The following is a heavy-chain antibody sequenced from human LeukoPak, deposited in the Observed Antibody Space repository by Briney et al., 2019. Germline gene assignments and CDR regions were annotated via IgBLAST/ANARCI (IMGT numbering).Heavy chain of an antibody. Sequence: PGGSLRLSCTASGFTFGDYAMSWVRQAPGKGLEWVGFIRSKAYGGTTEYAASVKGRFTISREDSKSIAYLQMNSLKTEDTAVYYCIRRRLVHSLGYFDYWGQGALVTVSS. J-gene: IGHJ4*02. CDR1: GFTFGDYA. V-gene: IGHV3-49*04. D-gene: IGHD3-9*01. CDR3: IRRRLVHSLGYFDY. CDR2: IRSKAYGGTT.